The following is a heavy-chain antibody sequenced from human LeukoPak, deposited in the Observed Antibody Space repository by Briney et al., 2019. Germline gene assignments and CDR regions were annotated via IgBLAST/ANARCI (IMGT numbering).Heavy chain of an antibody. Sequence: SETLSLTCTVSGVSISSGGYYWSWLRQHPGKGLEWIGYIYYSGSTYYDPSLKSRVTISVDTSKNQFSLKLSSVTAADTAVYYGARGLLFSWFDPWGQGTLVTVSS. D-gene: IGHD2-21*02. CDR1: GVSISSGGYY. V-gene: IGHV4-31*03. CDR2: IYYSGST. CDR3: ARGLLFSWFDP. J-gene: IGHJ5*02.